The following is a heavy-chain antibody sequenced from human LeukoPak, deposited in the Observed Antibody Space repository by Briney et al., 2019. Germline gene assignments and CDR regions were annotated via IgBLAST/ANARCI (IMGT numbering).Heavy chain of an antibody. V-gene: IGHV4-39*07. CDR3: AREPDA. Sequence: PSETLSLTCTVSGDSISGSNYHWVWIRQPPGQGLEWLGTIHHTGRAFYNPSLRGRTTISVDTSKNQFSLKLTSVTAADTAVYYCAREPDAWGQGTLVTVSS. CDR2: IHHTGRA. J-gene: IGHJ5*02. CDR1: GDSISGSNYH.